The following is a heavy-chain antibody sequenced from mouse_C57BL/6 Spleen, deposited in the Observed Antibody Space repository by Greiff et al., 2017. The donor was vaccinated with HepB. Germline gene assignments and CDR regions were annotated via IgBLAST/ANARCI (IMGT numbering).Heavy chain of an antibody. J-gene: IGHJ4*01. D-gene: IGHD2-3*01. CDR2: IHPNSGST. CDR1: GYTFTSYW. V-gene: IGHV1-64*01. Sequence: QVQLQQPGAELVKPGASVKLPCKASGYTFTSYWMHWVKQRPGQGLEWIGMIHPNSGSTNYNEKFKSKATLTVDKSSSTAYMQLSSLTSEDSAVYYCAREDDRAMDYWGQGTSVTVSS. CDR3: AREDDRAMDY.